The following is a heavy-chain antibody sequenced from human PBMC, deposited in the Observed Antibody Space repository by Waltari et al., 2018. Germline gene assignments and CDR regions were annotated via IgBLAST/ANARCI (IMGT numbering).Heavy chain of an antibody. CDR1: GGSLSGYY. CDR3: ARGVGDCSGGSCYSRRFDP. CDR2: INHSGST. J-gene: IGHJ5*02. V-gene: IGHV4-34*01. D-gene: IGHD2-15*01. Sequence: QVQLQQWGAGLLKPSETLSLTCAVSGGSLSGYYWNWIRQTPGRGLEWIGEINHSGSTNYNPSLKSRVTISVDTSKNQFSLKLSSVTAADTAVYYCARGVGDCSGGSCYSRRFDPWGQGTLVTVSS.